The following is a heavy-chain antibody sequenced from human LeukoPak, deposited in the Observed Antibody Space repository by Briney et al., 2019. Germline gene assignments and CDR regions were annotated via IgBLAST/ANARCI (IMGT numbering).Heavy chain of an antibody. J-gene: IGHJ6*03. CDR3: ARGRPYYMDV. Sequence: GASVKVSCKASGYTFTSYYMHWVRQAPGQGLEWMGWINPNSGGTKYAQKFQDRVTMTRDTSISTAYMELSRLRSDDTAVFYCARGRPYYMDVWGRGTTVTVSS. V-gene: IGHV1-2*02. CDR2: INPNSGGT. CDR1: GYTFTSYY.